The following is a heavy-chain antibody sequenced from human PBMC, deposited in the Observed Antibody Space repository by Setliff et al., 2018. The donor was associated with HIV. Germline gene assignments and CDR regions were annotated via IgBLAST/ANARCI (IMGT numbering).Heavy chain of an antibody. CDR1: GFTFSSFS. V-gene: IGHV3-64*04. CDR3: ARVPDWGTINFDY. CDR2: INGNGQTT. J-gene: IGHJ4*02. D-gene: IGHD7-27*01. Sequence: PGGSLRLSCSSYGFTFSSFSMHWVRQAPGKGLQYVAGINGNGQTTYYGDSVKGRFTISRDNSKNTLSLQLNSLRPEDTAVYYCARVPDWGTINFDYWGQGTLVTVSS.